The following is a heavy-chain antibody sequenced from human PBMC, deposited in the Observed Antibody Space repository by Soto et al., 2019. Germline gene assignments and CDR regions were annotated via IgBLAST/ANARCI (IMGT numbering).Heavy chain of an antibody. D-gene: IGHD4-17*01. CDR3: AREKRHGDHDAFDI. CDR1: GFTVSSNY. CDR2: IYSGGST. J-gene: IGHJ3*02. V-gene: IGHV3-53*04. Sequence: PGGSLRLSCAASGFTVSSNYMSWVRQAPGKGLEWVSVIYSGGSTYYADSVKGRFTISRHNSKNTLYLQMNSLRAEDTAVYYCAREKRHGDHDAFDIWGQVTMVTVSS.